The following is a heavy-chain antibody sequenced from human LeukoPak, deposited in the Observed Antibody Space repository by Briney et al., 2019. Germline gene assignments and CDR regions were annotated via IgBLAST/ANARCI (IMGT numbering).Heavy chain of an antibody. CDR2: ISYDGSNK. CDR1: GFTFSSYA. V-gene: IGHV3-30*04. D-gene: IGHD5-12*01. CDR3: TILSSTFDI. Sequence: PGGSLRLSCAASGFTFSSYAMHWVRQAPGKGLEWVAVISYDGSNKYYADSVKGRFTISRDNSKNTLYLQMNSLRAEDTAVYWATILSSTFDIWGQGTMVTVSS. J-gene: IGHJ3*02.